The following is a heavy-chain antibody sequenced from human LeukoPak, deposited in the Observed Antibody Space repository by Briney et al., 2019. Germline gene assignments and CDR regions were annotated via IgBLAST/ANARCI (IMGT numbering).Heavy chain of an antibody. CDR1: GFTFSSYW. V-gene: IGHV3-7*01. D-gene: IGHD6-19*01. J-gene: IGHJ3*02. CDR2: IKQDGSEE. CDR3: ARDYGKWLSSNAFDI. Sequence: GGSLRLSCAASGFTFSSYWMSWVRQAPGKGLEWVANIKQDGSEEYYVDSVKGRFTISRDNAKNSLYLQMNSLRAEDTAVYYCARDYGKWLSSNAFDIWGQGTMVTVS.